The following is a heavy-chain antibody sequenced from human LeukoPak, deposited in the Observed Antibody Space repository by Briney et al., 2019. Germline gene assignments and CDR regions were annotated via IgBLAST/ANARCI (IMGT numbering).Heavy chain of an antibody. D-gene: IGHD1-26*01. V-gene: IGHV1-69*05. CDR2: IIPIFGTA. CDR3: ARDDSGSYYRAFDT. Sequence: ASVKVSCKASGGTFSSYAISWVRQAPGQGLEWMGGIIPIFGTANYAQKFQGRVTITTDESTSTAYMELSSLRSEDTAVYYCARDDSGSYYRAFDTWGQGTMVTVSS. CDR1: GGTFSSYA. J-gene: IGHJ3*02.